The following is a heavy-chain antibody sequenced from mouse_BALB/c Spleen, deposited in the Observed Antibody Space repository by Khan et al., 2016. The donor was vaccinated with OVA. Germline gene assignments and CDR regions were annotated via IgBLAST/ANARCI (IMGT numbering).Heavy chain of an antibody. J-gene: IGHJ3*01. Sequence: ESGGDLVKPGGSLKLSCAASGFTFSNYAMSWVRQTPEKRLEWVASISSGGTTYYPDSVKGRFTISRDNARNILYLQMNSLRSEDTAMFYCARDYWFTYWGQGTLVTVSA. CDR3: ARDYWFTY. D-gene: IGHD1-1*02. CDR2: ISSGGTT. CDR1: GFTFSNYA. V-gene: IGHV5-6-5*01.